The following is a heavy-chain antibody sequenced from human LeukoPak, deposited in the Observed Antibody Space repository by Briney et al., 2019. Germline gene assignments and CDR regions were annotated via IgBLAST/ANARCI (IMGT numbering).Heavy chain of an antibody. V-gene: IGHV4-39*01. J-gene: IGHJ4*02. D-gene: IGHD6-13*01. CDR3: ARRGSSFFDY. CDR2: IYYSGST. Sequence: SETLSLTCTVSGDSISSSTYYWGWIRQPPGKGLEWIGSIYYSGSTYYNPSLKSRVTISMDTSKNQFSLRLSSVTAADTAVYYCARRGSSFFDYWGQGILVTVSS. CDR1: GDSISSSTYY.